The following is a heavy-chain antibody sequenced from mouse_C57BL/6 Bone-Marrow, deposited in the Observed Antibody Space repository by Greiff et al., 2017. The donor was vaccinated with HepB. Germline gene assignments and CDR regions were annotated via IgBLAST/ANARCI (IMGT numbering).Heavy chain of an antibody. J-gene: IGHJ3*01. CDR2: IYPGDGDT. CDR1: GYAFSSSW. D-gene: IGHD2-4*01. V-gene: IGHV1-82*01. CDR3: ARSGSMDYDDRFAY. Sequence: QVQLQQSGPELVKPGASVKISCKASGYAFSSSWMNWVKQRPGKGLEWIGRIYPGDGDTNYNGKFKGKATLTADKSSSTAYMQLSSLTSEDSAVYFCARSGSMDYDDRFAYWGQGTLVTVSA.